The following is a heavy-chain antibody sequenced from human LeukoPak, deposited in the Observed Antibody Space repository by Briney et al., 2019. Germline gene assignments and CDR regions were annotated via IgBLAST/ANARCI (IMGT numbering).Heavy chain of an antibody. J-gene: IGHJ4*02. V-gene: IGHV3-48*02. CDR1: GFTFSASN. CDR3: ARGDGWFGELSNFDY. CDR2: ISSGSSAI. D-gene: IGHD3-10*01. Sequence: GGSLRLSCAASGFTFSASNMNWARQAPEKGLEWVSSISSGSSAIYYADSVRGRFTISRDNAKKSLYQQMNSLRDEDTAVYYCARGDGWFGELSNFDYWGQGTLVTVSS.